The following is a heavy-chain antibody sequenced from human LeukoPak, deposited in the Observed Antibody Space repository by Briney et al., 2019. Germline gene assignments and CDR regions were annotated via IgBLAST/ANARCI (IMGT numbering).Heavy chain of an antibody. D-gene: IGHD4-17*01. CDR1: GGSISSSSYY. J-gene: IGHJ4*02. CDR2: IYYSGST. CDR3: ARHKYGDPFDY. V-gene: IGHV4-39*01. Sequence: PSETLPHTCTVSGGSISSSSYYWGWIRQPPGKGLEWIGSIYYSGSTYYNPSLKSRVTISVDTSKNQFSLKLSSATAADTAVYYCARHKYGDPFDYWGQGTLVTVSS.